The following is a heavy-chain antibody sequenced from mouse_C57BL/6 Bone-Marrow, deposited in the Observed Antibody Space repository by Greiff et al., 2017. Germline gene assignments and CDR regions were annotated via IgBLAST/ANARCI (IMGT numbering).Heavy chain of an antibody. J-gene: IGHJ4*01. Sequence: EVQLQQSGAELVRPGASVKLSCTASGFNITAYSMHWVKPRPEQGLAWIGSFDPDDGDTEYAPKFQGKATMTVDTSSNTAYLPLSRLTSEGTAVYYWTRGSWARDYWGQGTSVTVSA. CDR2: FDPDDGDT. CDR1: GFNITAYS. CDR3: TRGSWARDY. D-gene: IGHD1-1*02. V-gene: IGHV14-1*01.